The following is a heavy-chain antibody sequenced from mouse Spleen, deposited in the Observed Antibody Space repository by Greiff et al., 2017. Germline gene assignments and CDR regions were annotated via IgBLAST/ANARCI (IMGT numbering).Heavy chain of an antibody. CDR3: ARAFTTMVEGYAMDY. CDR2: IDPSDSYT. D-gene: IGHD1-1*01. CDR1: GYTFTSYW. Sequence: QVQLKESGAELVKPGASVKLSCKASGYTFTSYWMHWVKQRPGQGLEWIGEIDPSDSYTNYNQKFKGKATLTVDKSSSTAYMQLSSLTSEDSAVYYCARAFTTMVEGYAMDYWGQGTSVTVSS. J-gene: IGHJ4*01. V-gene: IGHV1-69*02.